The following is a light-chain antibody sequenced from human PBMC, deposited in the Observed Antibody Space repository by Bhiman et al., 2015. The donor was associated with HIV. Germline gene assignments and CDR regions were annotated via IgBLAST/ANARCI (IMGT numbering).Light chain of an antibody. V-gene: IGLV2-14*03. CDR1: SSDIGGFNY. J-gene: IGLJ1*01. Sequence: QSALTQPASVSGSPGQSITISCTGTSSDIGGFNYVSWYQQYPGKAPKLIISLVTQRPSGVSHRFSGSKSDNTASLTISGLQAEDEADYYCSSYTTSSTYVFGTGTKVTVL. CDR2: LVT. CDR3: SSYTTSSTYV.